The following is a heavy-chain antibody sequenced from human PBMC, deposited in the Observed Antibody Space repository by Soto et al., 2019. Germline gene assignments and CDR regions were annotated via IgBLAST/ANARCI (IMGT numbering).Heavy chain of an antibody. J-gene: IGHJ4*02. Sequence: SETLSLTCTVSGGSISSGDYYWSWIRQPPGKGLEWIGYIYYSGSTYYNPSLKSRVTISVDTSKNQFSLKLSSVTAADTAVYYCARAPSLHPSYCGGDCYSPFYYWGQGTLVTVSS. CDR2: IYYSGST. V-gene: IGHV4-30-4*01. CDR3: ARAPSLHPSYCGGDCYSPFYY. D-gene: IGHD2-21*02. CDR1: GGSISSGDYY.